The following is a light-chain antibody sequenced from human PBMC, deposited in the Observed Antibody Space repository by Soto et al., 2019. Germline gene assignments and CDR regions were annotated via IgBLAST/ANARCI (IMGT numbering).Light chain of an antibody. CDR2: GSS. CDR3: QRYGSSPPYT. Sequence: EVVLTQSPGTLSLSPGERATLSCRASQSVSNNYFDWYQQKPGQAPRLLIFGSSDRATGIPDRFSGSGSGTDFTLTISRLEPEDFAVYYCQRYGSSPPYTFGQGTKLEIK. CDR1: QSVSNNY. J-gene: IGKJ2*01. V-gene: IGKV3-20*01.